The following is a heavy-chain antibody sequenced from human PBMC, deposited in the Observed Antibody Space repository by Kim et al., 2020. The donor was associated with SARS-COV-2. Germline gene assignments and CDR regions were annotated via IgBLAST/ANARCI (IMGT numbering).Heavy chain of an antibody. CDR1: GDSVATDF. J-gene: IGHJ6*02. CDR2: VSYSGGS. V-gene: IGHV4-59*02. D-gene: IGHD1-1*01. CDR3: ARAHQLAPRGYGMDV. Sequence: SETLSLTCAVSGDSVATDFWTWVRQASGKGLDWLGYVSYSGGSDYNPNLRGRLTISVDASRTHVSLRLTSLTAADTGVYFCARAHQLAPRGYGMDVWGQGTSVIVSS.